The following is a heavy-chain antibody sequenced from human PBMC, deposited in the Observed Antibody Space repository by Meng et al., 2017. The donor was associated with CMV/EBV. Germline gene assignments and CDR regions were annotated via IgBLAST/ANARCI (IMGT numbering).Heavy chain of an antibody. CDR3: ARDLGYCSGGSCYSYYFDY. J-gene: IGHJ4*02. Sequence: GESLKTSCAASGFTFSSYGMHWVRQAPGKGLEWVANIKQDGSEKYYVDSVKGRFTISRDNAKNSLYLQMNSLRAEDTAVYYCARDLGYCSGGSCYSYYFDYWGQGTLVTVSS. D-gene: IGHD2-15*01. CDR2: IKQDGSEK. CDR1: GFTFSSYG. V-gene: IGHV3-7*01.